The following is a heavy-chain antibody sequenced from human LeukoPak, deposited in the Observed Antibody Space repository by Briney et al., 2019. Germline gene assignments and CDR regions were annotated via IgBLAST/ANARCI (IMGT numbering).Heavy chain of an antibody. CDR2: IYSSGNT. Sequence: SETLSLTCAVSGASISSSNYYWGWVRQSPGKGLEWIGNIYSSGNTYYNASLKSRVTMYIDTSKNQFSLKLSSVTAADTAMYYCARLGAWIQLSQGYLDLWGRGTLVTVSS. D-gene: IGHD5-18*01. CDR3: ARLGAWIQLSQGYLDL. CDR1: GASISSSNYY. J-gene: IGHJ2*01. V-gene: IGHV4-39*01.